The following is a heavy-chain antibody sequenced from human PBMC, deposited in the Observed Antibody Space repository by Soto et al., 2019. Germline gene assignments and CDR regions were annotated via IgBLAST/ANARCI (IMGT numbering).Heavy chain of an antibody. J-gene: IGHJ4*02. CDR3: ASESSGWSGNFDY. CDR2: IIPIFGTA. CDR1: VGTLSSYA. Sequence: GASVKVSCKASVGTLSSYAISCVRQAPGQGLEWMGGIIPIFGTANYAQKFQGRVTITADESTSTAYMELSSLRSEDTAVYYCASESSGWSGNFDYWGQGTLVTVSS. D-gene: IGHD6-19*01. V-gene: IGHV1-69*13.